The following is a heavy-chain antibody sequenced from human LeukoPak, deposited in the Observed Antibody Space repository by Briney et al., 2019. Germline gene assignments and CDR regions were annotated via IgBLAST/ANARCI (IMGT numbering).Heavy chain of an antibody. CDR3: ARRKPWGFFDY. D-gene: IGHD3-16*01. J-gene: IGHJ4*02. CDR2: INHSGST. V-gene: IGHV4-34*01. Sequence: SETLSLTCAVYGGSFSGYYWSWIRQPPGKGLEWIGEINHSGSTNYNPSLKSRVTISVDTSKNQFSLKLSSVTAADTAVYYCARRKPWGFFDYWGQGTLVTVSS. CDR1: GGSFSGYY.